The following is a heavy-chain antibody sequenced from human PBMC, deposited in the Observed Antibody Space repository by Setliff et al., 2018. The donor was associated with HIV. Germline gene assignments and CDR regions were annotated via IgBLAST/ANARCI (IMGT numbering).Heavy chain of an antibody. CDR3: ARSGGDCSGISCYSLWFDP. V-gene: IGHV3-23*01. Sequence: GGSLRLSCAASGFTFMNYAMNWVRQAPGKGLAWVSTISGSGGNTYYADSVKGRFTISRDNSNNMLFLQMNSLRTEDTAVYYCARSGGDCSGISCYSLWFDPWGRGTLVTVSS. CDR2: ISGSGGNT. J-gene: IGHJ5*02. D-gene: IGHD2-15*01. CDR1: GFTFMNYA.